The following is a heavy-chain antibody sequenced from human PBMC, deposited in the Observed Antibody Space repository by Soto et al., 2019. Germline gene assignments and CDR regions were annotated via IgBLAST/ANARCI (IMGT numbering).Heavy chain of an antibody. J-gene: IGHJ4*02. CDR3: ARDGDGYNSFDY. D-gene: IGHD5-12*01. Sequence: SVKVSCKASGGTFSSYAISWVRQAPGQGLEWMGGIIPIFGTANYAQKFQGRVTITADESTSTAYMELSSLRSEDTAVYYCARDGDGYNSFDYWGQGTLVTVSS. V-gene: IGHV1-69*13. CDR1: GGTFSSYA. CDR2: IIPIFGTA.